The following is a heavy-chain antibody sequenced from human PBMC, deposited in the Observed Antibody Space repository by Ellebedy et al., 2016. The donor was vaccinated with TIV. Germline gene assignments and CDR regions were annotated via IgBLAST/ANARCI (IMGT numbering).Heavy chain of an antibody. Sequence: AASVKVSCKASGYTFSDYYMHWVRQAHGQGLEWMGWINPNSGGTNYAQKFVGWVSMTRDTSISTGYMELSRLRSDDTAVYYCVLKGDSYYFDYWGQGTLVTVSS. CDR2: INPNSGGT. V-gene: IGHV1-2*04. CDR1: GYTFSDYY. J-gene: IGHJ4*02. D-gene: IGHD3-10*01. CDR3: VLKGDSYYFDY.